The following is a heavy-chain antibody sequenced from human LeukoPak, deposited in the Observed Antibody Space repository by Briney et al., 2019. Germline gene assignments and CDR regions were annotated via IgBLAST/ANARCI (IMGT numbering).Heavy chain of an antibody. D-gene: IGHD2-15*01. CDR2: IYYSGST. J-gene: IGHJ4*02. Sequence: SETLSLTCTVSGGSISSYYWSWIRQPPGKGLEWIGYIYYSGSTNYNASLTNRVTISVDTSKNQFSLKLSSVTAADTAVYYCAREVGYCSGGSCYSYFDYWGQGNPGHRLL. CDR1: GGSISSYY. V-gene: IGHV4-59*01. CDR3: AREVGYCSGGSCYSYFDY.